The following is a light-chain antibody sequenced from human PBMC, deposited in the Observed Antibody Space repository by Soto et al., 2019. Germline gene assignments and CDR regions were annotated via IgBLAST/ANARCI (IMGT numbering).Light chain of an antibody. J-gene: IGLJ1*01. CDR2: EVT. CDR1: SSDVGGYDY. V-gene: IGLV2-14*03. Sequence: QSALTQPASVSGSPGQSITISCTGTSSDVGGYDYVSWYQQHPGKAPKLMIYEVTNRPSGVSNRFSGSKSGNTASLTISGLQAEDEADYYCSSYTRSSIPVFGTGTKGTVL. CDR3: SSYTRSSIPV.